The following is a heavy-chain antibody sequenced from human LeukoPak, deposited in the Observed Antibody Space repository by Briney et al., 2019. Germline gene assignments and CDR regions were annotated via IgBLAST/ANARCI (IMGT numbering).Heavy chain of an antibody. Sequence: ASVKVCCKASGYTFAGYYMNWVRQAPGQGLEWMGWINPNSGGTNYAQKFQGRVTMTRDTSISTAYMELSRLRSDDTAVYYCARDLMGGYYDSSGYYYYYYYMDVWGKGTTVTVSS. CDR2: INPNSGGT. CDR1: GYTFAGYY. CDR3: ARDLMGGYYDSSGYYYYYYYMDV. V-gene: IGHV1-2*02. J-gene: IGHJ6*03. D-gene: IGHD3-22*01.